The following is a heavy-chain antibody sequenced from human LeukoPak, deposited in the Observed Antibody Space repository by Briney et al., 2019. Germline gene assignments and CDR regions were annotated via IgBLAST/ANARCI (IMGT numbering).Heavy chain of an antibody. Sequence: ASVKVSCKASGYTFTGCYMHWVRQAPGQGLEWMGWINPNSGGTNYAQKFQGWVTMTRDTSISTAYMELSRLRSDDTAVYYCVRLGYCSGGSCSDQGDYWGQGTLVTVSS. CDR1: GYTFTGCY. D-gene: IGHD2-15*01. J-gene: IGHJ4*02. V-gene: IGHV1-2*04. CDR3: VRLGYCSGGSCSDQGDY. CDR2: INPNSGGT.